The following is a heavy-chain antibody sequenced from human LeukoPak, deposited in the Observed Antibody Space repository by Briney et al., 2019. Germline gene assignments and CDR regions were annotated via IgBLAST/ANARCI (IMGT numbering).Heavy chain of an antibody. CDR1: GFTFSSYS. CDR2: ISSSSSYI. J-gene: IGHJ4*02. Sequence: GGSLRLSCAASGFTFSSYSMNWVRQPPGKGLEWVSSISSSSSYIYYADSVKGRFTISRDNAKNSLYLQMNSLRAEDTAVYYCATPGVAARDYWGQGTLVTVSS. CDR3: ATPGVAARDY. V-gene: IGHV3-21*01. D-gene: IGHD6-6*01.